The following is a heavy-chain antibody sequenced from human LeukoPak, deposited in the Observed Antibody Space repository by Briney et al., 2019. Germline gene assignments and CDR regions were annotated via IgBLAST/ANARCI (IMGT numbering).Heavy chain of an antibody. V-gene: IGHV3-30*18. CDR3: AKDGSSGWYRGFYYFDY. CDR1: GFTFSSYG. J-gene: IGHJ4*02. Sequence: GRSLRLSCAASGFTFSSYGMHWVRQAPGKGLEWVAVISYDGSNKYYADSVKGRFTISRDNSKNTLYLQMNSLRAEDTAVYYCAKDGSSGWYRGFYYFDYWGQGTLVTVSS. D-gene: IGHD6-19*01. CDR2: ISYDGSNK.